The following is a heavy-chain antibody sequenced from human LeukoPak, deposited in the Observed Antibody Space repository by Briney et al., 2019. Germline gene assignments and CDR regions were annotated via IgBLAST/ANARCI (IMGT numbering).Heavy chain of an antibody. CDR3: AREGAYCTNGVCYAGNWFDP. Sequence: SETLSLTCAVHGGSFSGYYWSWIRQPPGKGLEWIGEINHSGSTNYNPSLKSRVTISVDTSKNQFSLKLSSVTAADTAVYYCAREGAYCTNGVCYAGNWFDPWGQGTLVTVSS. J-gene: IGHJ5*02. CDR1: GGSFSGYY. CDR2: INHSGST. V-gene: IGHV4-34*01. D-gene: IGHD2-8*01.